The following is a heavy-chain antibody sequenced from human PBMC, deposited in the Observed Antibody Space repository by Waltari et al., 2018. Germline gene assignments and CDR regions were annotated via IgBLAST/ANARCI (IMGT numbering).Heavy chain of an antibody. D-gene: IGHD6-19*01. Sequence: LRLSCAASGFTFDDYAIHWVRQTPGKGLEWVSGISWNSGTIAYAASVKGRFTISRDNAKNSLYLQMNSLRTEDTAVYYCVKEINIGGKWLALRGESWGQGTLVTVSS. CDR3: VKEINIGGKWLALRGES. J-gene: IGHJ5*02. CDR1: GFTFDDYA. CDR2: ISWNSGTI. V-gene: IGHV3-9*01.